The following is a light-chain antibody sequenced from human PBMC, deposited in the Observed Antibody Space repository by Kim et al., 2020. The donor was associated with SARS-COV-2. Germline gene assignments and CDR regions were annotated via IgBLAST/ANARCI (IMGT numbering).Light chain of an antibody. CDR2: ATS. CDR3: QHYGTSSFT. J-gene: IGKJ2*01. V-gene: IGKV3-20*01. Sequence: EIVLTQSPGTLSLSPGERATLSCRASQSVTNNYLAWYQQRPGQAPRLLIYATSSRATGIPDNFSGSGSGTDFTLTISRLEPEDSAVYYCQHYGTSSFTFGQGTKLEI. CDR1: QSVTNNY.